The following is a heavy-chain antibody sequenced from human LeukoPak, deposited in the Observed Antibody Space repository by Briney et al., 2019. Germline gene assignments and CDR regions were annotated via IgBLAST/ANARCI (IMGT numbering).Heavy chain of an antibody. V-gene: IGHV6-1*01. Sequence: SQTLSLTCAISGDSVSSNSAAWNWIRQSPSRGLEWLGRTYYRSNWFNDFALSVKSQITINPDTSKNQFSLQLNSVTPEDTAVYYCAKNYGDSNWFDPWGQGTLVTVSS. CDR1: GDSVSSNSAA. CDR3: AKNYGDSNWFDP. J-gene: IGHJ5*02. D-gene: IGHD4-17*01. CDR2: TYYRSNWFN.